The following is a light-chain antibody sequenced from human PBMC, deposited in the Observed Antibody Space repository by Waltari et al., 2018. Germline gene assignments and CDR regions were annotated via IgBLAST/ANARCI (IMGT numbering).Light chain of an antibody. CDR2: GTS. CDR3: QQFKSFLFT. V-gene: IGKV1-9*01. CDR1: QGTNNY. J-gene: IGKJ5*01. Sequence: DIQLTKSPSFLPPSVGDRGTITCRASQGTNNYLAWYQKKPGNAPNLLIYGTSTLQSGVPSRFSGSQSGTEFTLTISSLQPEDFATYYCQQFKSFLFTFGQGTRLDIK.